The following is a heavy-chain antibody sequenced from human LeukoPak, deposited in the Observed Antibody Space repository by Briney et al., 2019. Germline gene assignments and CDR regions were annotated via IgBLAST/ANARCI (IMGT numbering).Heavy chain of an antibody. CDR3: ARASTIFGIGNY. Sequence: GGSLRLSCAASGFTFSSYSMNWVRQAPGKGLEWASSISSSSSYIYYADSVKGRFTISRDNAKNSLYLQMNSLRAEDTAVYYCARASTIFGIGNYWGQGTLVTVSS. D-gene: IGHD3-3*01. CDR1: GFTFSSYS. CDR2: ISSSSSYI. J-gene: IGHJ4*02. V-gene: IGHV3-21*01.